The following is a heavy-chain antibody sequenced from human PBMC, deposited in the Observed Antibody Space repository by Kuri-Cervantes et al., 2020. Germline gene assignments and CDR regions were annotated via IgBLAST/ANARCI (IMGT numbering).Heavy chain of an antibody. D-gene: IGHD6-6*01. J-gene: IGHJ4*02. Sequence: GESLKISCAASGFTFSSYAMHWVRQAPGKGLEWVAVISYDGSNKYYADSVKGRFTISRDNAKNSLYLQMNSLRAEDTALYYCAKEFGYSSSSLSSGFDYWGQGTLVTVSS. CDR3: AKEFGYSSSSLSSGFDY. CDR1: GFTFSSYA. CDR2: ISYDGSNK. V-gene: IGHV3-30-3*01.